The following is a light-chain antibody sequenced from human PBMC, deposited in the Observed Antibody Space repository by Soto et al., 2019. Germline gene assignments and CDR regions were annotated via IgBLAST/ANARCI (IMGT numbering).Light chain of an antibody. V-gene: IGLV2-14*02. CDR1: SSNIDVFDL. Sequence: QSALTQPASVSGSPGQSITISCTGTSSNIDVFDLVSWYRQRPGKPPKLMIYGVTKRPSGVSDRFSGSKSGNTASLTISGLQAEDEADYYCASYRSSFTLYAFGTGTKVTVL. J-gene: IGLJ1*01. CDR2: GVT. CDR3: ASYRSSFTLYA.